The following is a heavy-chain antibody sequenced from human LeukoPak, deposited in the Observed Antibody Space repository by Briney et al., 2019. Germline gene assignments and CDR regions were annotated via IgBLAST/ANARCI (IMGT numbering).Heavy chain of an antibody. V-gene: IGHV4-34*01. D-gene: IGHD3-22*01. J-gene: IGHJ4*02. CDR1: GGSFSGYY. CDR3: ASYDSGGYYRYFDY. Sequence: SETLSLPCAVYGGSFSGYYWSWIRQPPGKGLEWIGEINHSGSTNYNPSPKSRVTISVDTSKNQFSVKLSSVTAADTAVYYCASYDSGGYYRYFDYWGQGTLVTVSS. CDR2: INHSGST.